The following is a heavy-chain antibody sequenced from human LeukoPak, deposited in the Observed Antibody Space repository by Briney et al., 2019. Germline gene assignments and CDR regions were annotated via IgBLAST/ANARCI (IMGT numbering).Heavy chain of an antibody. V-gene: IGHV1-2*02. CDR3: AREEGYCSSTTRSATFDY. CDR2: INPNSGGT. CDR1: GYTFTGYY. Sequence: ASVKVSCKASGYTFTGYYMHWVRQAPGQGLEWMGWINPNSGGTNYAQKFQGRVTMTRDTSITAAYMELSRLRSDDTAVYYCAREEGYCSSTTRSATFDYWGQGTLVTVSS. J-gene: IGHJ4*02. D-gene: IGHD2-2*01.